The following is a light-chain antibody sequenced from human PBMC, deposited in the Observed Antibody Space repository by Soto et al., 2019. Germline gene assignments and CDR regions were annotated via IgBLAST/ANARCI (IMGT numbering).Light chain of an antibody. CDR3: QQRSNWPPIT. CDR2: DAS. V-gene: IGKV3-11*01. J-gene: IGKJ5*01. CDR1: QSVSSY. Sequence: EIVLTQSPATLSLSPWERATLSCMASQSVSSYLSWYQQKPVQAPRLLIYDASSRATCIPARFSGSGSGTDFTLTISSLEPEDFAVYYCQQRSNWPPITFGQGTRLEIK.